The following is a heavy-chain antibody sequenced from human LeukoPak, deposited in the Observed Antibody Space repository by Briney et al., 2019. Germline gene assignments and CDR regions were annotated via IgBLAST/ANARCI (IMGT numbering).Heavy chain of an antibody. D-gene: IGHD3-22*01. J-gene: IGHJ5*02. CDR2: IYYTGST. CDR3: ARGTMMVGP. V-gene: IGHV4-59*01. CDR1: GGSISNYY. Sequence: PSETLSLTCTVSGGSISNYYWSCIRQPPGKGLEWIGYIYYTGSTTYNSSLKSRVTISVDTSKNQFSLKLSSVTAADTAVYYCARGTMMVGPWGQGTLVTVSS.